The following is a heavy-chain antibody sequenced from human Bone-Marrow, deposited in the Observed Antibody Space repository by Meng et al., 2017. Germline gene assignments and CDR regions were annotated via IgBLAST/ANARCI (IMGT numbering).Heavy chain of an antibody. CDR2: MNPNSGNT. D-gene: IGHD6-19*01. CDR3: AREPIPIAVAGYFDY. J-gene: IGHJ4*02. V-gene: IGHV1-8*02. Sequence: ASVKVSCKASGYTFTSYDINWVRQATGQGLEWMGWMNPNSGNTGYAQKFQGRVTMTRNTSKSTAYMELSSLRSEDTAVSYCAREPIPIAVAGYFDYWGQGTLVTVSS. CDR1: GYTFTSYD.